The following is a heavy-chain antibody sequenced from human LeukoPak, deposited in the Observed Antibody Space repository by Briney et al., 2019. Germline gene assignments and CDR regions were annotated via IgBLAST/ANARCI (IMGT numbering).Heavy chain of an antibody. Sequence: ASVKVSCKASGYTFTGYYMHWVRQAPGQGLEWMGWINPNSGGTNYAQKFQGRVTMTRDTSISTAYMELSRLRSDDTAVYYCARVNTRYDYVWGSYQDYWGQGTLVTVSS. CDR1: GYTFTGYY. J-gene: IGHJ4*02. D-gene: IGHD3-16*02. CDR3: ARVNTRYDYVWGSYQDY. V-gene: IGHV1-2*02. CDR2: INPNSGGT.